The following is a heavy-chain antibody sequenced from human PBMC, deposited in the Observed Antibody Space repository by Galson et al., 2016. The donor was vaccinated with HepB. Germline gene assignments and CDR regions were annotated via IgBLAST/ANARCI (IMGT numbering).Heavy chain of an antibody. V-gene: IGHV4-39*01. CDR3: ARSSYDSSAYHVTFDI. CDR2: VFYSGRD. CDR1: GDSITNSAYY. D-gene: IGHD3-22*01. J-gene: IGHJ3*02. Sequence: SETLSLTCSVSGDSITNSAYYWAWIRQPPEKGLEWIGNVFYSGRDHYNPPLKSRVFISVDRLKNQFSLKLSSVTAADTAVYYCARSSYDSSAYHVTFDIWGRGTMVVVSS.